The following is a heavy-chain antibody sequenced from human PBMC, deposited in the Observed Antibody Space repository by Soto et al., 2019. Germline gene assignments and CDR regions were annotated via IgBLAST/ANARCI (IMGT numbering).Heavy chain of an antibody. CDR1: GFTFSDYG. J-gene: IGHJ4*02. CDR3: ATEGALTGWTYGDF. D-gene: IGHD1-7*01. V-gene: IGHV3-30*03. CDR2: IIYDGSEK. Sequence: QVQLVESGGGVVQPGRSLRLSCAASGFTFSDYGMHWFRQAPGKGLEWVGVIIYDGSEKYYGDAVKGRFTISRDNSKNTLYLQMNSLRTEDTGVYDCATEGALTGWTYGDFGGQGTLVTVSS.